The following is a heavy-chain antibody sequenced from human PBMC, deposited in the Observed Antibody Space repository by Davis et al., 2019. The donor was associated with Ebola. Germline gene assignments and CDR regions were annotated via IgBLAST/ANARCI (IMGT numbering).Heavy chain of an antibody. CDR2: INPNDGRT. CDR3: TTPGGQDSGYDVFDI. V-gene: IGHV1-46*03. CDR1: GYTFTNYY. J-gene: IGHJ3*02. Sequence: ASVQVSCKASGYTFTNYYMHWVRQAPGQGLEWMGMINPNDGRTIYAQKFQGRVTVTRDTSTTTVYMDLSSLRSEDTALYYCTTPGGQDSGYDVFDIRGQGTMVTVSS. D-gene: IGHD5-12*01.